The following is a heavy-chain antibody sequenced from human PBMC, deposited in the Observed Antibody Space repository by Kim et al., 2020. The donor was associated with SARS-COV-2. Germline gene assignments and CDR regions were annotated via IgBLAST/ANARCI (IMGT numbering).Heavy chain of an antibody. J-gene: IGHJ4*01. Sequence: GGSLRLSCAASGFAFSSFAMGWVRQAPGKGLQWVSSISSRGGNTYYADSVKGRFTISRDNSNNTLYLQMNSLRAEDTALHYCATTPPGWIQLLPGVDY. CDR2: ISSRGGNT. CDR1: GFAFSSFA. CDR3: ATTPPGWIQLLPGVDY. D-gene: IGHD5-18*01. V-gene: IGHV3-23*01.